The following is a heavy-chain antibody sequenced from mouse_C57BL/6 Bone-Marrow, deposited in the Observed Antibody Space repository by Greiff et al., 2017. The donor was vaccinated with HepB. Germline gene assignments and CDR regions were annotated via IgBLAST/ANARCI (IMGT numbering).Heavy chain of an antibody. CDR2: IYPGGGYT. J-gene: IGHJ1*03. D-gene: IGHD1-1*01. Sequence: VKLMASGAELVRPGTSVKMSCKASGYTFTNYWIGWAKQRPGHGLEWIGDIYPGGGYTNYNEKFKGKATLTADKSSSTAYMQFSSLTSEVSAIYYCARGVVADYWYFDVWGTGTTVTVSS. CDR1: GYTFTNYW. V-gene: IGHV1-63*01. CDR3: ARGVVADYWYFDV.